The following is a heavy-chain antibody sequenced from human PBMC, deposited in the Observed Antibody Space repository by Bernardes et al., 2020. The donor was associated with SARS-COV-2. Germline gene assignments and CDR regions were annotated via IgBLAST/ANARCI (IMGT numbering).Heavy chain of an antibody. J-gene: IGHJ6*02. D-gene: IGHD3-22*01. V-gene: IGHV3-9*01. CDR2: ISWNSGNI. Sequence: GGSLRLSCAASGFGFDDYAMHWVRQAPGKGLEWVSGISWNSGNIDYADSVKGRFTISRDNAKNSLFLQMNSLRPEDTALYYCAKDKLSSSGFYVLDVWGQGTTVTVSS. CDR1: GFGFDDYA. CDR3: AKDKLSSSGFYVLDV.